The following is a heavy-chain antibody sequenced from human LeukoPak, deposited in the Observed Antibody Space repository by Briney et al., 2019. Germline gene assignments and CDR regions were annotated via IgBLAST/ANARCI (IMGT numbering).Heavy chain of an antibody. J-gene: IGHJ5*02. CDR2: IYYSGST. D-gene: IGHD6-13*01. CDR1: GGSISSSSYY. V-gene: IGHV4-61*05. CDR3: ARGLYSSSWYWFDP. Sequence: SETLSLTCTVSGGSISSSSYYWGWIRQPPGKGLEWIGYIYYSGSTNYNPSLKSRVTISVDTAKNQFSLKLSSVTAADTAVYYCARGLYSSSWYWFDPWGQGTLVTVSS.